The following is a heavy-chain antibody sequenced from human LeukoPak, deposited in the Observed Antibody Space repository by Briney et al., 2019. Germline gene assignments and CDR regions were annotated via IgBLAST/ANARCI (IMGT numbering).Heavy chain of an antibody. CDR3: ARGGVGYCSGGSCVGLHKYFQR. J-gene: IGHJ1*01. CDR2: INHSGST. D-gene: IGHD2-15*01. Sequence: PSETLSLTCAVYGGSFSSYYWSWIRQPPGKGLEWIGEINHSGSTNYNPSLKSRVTISVDTSKNQFSLKLSSVTAADPAVYYFARGGVGYCSGGSCVGLHKYFQRWGQGTLVTVSS. CDR1: GGSFSSYY. V-gene: IGHV4-34*01.